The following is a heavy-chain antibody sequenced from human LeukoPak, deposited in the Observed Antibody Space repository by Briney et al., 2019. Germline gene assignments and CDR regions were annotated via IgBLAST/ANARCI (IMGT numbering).Heavy chain of an antibody. J-gene: IGHJ6*03. D-gene: IGHD3-22*01. CDR2: IKEDGSEK. Sequence: GGSLRLSCAASGFIFSSYWMAWVRQAPGKGLEWVANIKEDGSEKNYVDSVKGRFTISRDNAKNSLYLQMNSLKTEDTAVYYCTRLSPYYYDSSGYYPENNHYYYYYYMDVWGKGTTVTVSS. CDR3: TRLSPYYYDSSGYYPENNHYYYYYYMDV. V-gene: IGHV3-7*03. CDR1: GFIFSSYW.